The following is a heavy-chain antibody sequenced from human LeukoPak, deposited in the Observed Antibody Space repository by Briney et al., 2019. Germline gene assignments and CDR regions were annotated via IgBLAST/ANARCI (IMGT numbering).Heavy chain of an antibody. D-gene: IGHD6-13*01. CDR2: IKQDGSEK. CDR1: GFTFSSYA. CDR3: ARREAAAGTVPINWFDP. Sequence: PGGSLRLSCAASGFTFSSYAMSWVRQAPGKGLEWVANIKQDGSEKYYVDSVKGRFTISRDNAKNSLYLQMNSLRAEDTAVYYCARREAAAGTVPINWFDPWGQGTLVTVSS. J-gene: IGHJ5*02. V-gene: IGHV3-7*01.